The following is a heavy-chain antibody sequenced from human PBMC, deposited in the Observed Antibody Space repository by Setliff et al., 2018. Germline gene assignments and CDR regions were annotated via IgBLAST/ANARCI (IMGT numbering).Heavy chain of an antibody. CDR1: GFTFHDNA. Sequence: QPGGSLRLSCAASGFTFHDNAMHWVRQAPGKGLEWVSGISWNSDKINYADSARGRFTISRDNAKNSLYLQMNSLRAEDTALYHCVKDNRLVSSSYFYAMDVWGQGTTVTVSS. V-gene: IGHV3-9*01. D-gene: IGHD3-9*01. CDR3: VKDNRLVSSSYFYAMDV. CDR2: ISWNSDKI. J-gene: IGHJ6*02.